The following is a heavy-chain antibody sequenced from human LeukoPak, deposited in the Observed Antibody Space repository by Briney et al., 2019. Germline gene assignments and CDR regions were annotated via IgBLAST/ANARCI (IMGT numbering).Heavy chain of an antibody. J-gene: IGHJ4*02. D-gene: IGHD5-12*01. CDR3: ARDYSSNRYSGYLFDY. CDR1: GFTFGSYG. V-gene: IGHV3-21*04. CDR2: MSSSSSYI. Sequence: GGSLRLSCAVSGFTFGSYGMNWVRQAPGKGLEWVSSMSSSSSYIYYADSVKGRFTISRDNAKKSLYLQMNSLRAEDTAVYYCARDYSSNRYSGYLFDYWGQGTLVTVSS.